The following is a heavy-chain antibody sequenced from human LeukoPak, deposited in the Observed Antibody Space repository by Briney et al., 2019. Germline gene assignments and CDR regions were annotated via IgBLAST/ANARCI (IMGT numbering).Heavy chain of an antibody. J-gene: IGHJ4*02. CDR3: TFFELGSYPDH. CDR1: GFTFSRYA. V-gene: IGHV3-23*01. CDR2: ISGST. D-gene: IGHD3-3*02. Sequence: GGSLRLSCAASGFTFSRYAMSWVRQAPGKGLEWVSVISGSTYYADSVKGRFTISRDNSKNTLYLQMNSLTPEDTAVYYCTFFELGSYPDHWGGGTLVTVYS.